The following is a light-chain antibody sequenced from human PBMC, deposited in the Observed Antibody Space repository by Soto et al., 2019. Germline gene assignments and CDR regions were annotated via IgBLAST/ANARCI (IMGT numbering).Light chain of an antibody. Sequence: QSVLTQPASVSGSPGQSITISCTGTSSDVXSYNLVSWYQQHPGKAPKLMIYEGNKRPSGVSNRFSGSKSANTASLTISGLQTEDEADYYCCSYXGTNTFVFGTGTKVTVL. CDR1: SSDVXSYNL. CDR2: EGN. J-gene: IGLJ1*01. CDR3: CSYXGTNTFV. V-gene: IGLV2-23*01.